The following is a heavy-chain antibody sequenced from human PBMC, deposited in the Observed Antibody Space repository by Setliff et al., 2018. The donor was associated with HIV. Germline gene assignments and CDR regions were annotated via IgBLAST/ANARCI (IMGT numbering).Heavy chain of an antibody. CDR3: ARELGSFPYYMDV. Sequence: SETLSLTCTVSGGSISSSSYYWSWIRQSPEKGLEWIGEIHHSRRTNYSPSLKSRVAISLDTSKNQFSLKLSSVTAADTAIYYCARELGSFPYYMDVWGKGTTVTVSS. J-gene: IGHJ6*03. D-gene: IGHD3-10*01. V-gene: IGHV4-39*07. CDR1: GGSISSSSYY. CDR2: IHHSRRT.